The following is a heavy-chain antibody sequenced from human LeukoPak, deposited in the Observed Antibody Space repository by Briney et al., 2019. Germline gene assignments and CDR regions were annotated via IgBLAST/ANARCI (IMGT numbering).Heavy chain of an antibody. CDR1: GGSMNTYY. CDR2: IYYTGSV. V-gene: IGHV4-59*08. CDR3: AGVMGATTVDY. D-gene: IGHD1-26*01. Sequence: SETLSLTCTVSGGSMNTYYWSWIRQPPGKGLEWIGYIYYTGSVHYNPSLKSRVTISLDTPKNQFSLRLTSVTAAGPAIYFCAGVMGATTVDYGGQGVLVTVS. J-gene: IGHJ4*02.